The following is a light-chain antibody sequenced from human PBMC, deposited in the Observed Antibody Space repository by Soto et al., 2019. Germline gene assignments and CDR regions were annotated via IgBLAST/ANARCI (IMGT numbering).Light chain of an antibody. V-gene: IGKV3-11*01. CDR3: QQRYDWPWR. Sequence: IVLTQSPATMSLSPGESASLSCRASQSVSDYLAWYQQKPGQAPRLFIYDVSKRATGIPARFSGSGSGTDFTLTISTLEPEDFAGYFCQQRYDWPWRFGLGTEVEI. CDR1: QSVSDY. CDR2: DVS. J-gene: IGKJ1*01.